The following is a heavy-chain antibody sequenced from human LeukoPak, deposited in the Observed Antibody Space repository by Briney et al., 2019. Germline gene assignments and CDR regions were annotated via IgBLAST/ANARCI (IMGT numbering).Heavy chain of an antibody. Sequence: GASVKVSCKASGYTFTSYGISWVRQAPGQGLEWMGWISAYNGNTNYAQKLQGRVTMTTDTSTSTAYMELRRLRSDDTAVYYCARVPSRRPLEGYFDYWGQGTLVTVSS. CDR2: ISAYNGNT. D-gene: IGHD2-2*01. CDR3: ARVPSRRPLEGYFDY. J-gene: IGHJ4*02. V-gene: IGHV1-18*01. CDR1: GYTFTSYG.